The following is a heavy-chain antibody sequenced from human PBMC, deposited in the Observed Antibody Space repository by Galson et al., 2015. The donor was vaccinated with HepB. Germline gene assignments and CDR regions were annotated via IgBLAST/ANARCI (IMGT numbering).Heavy chain of an antibody. Sequence: SVKVSCKASGGTFSSYAISWVRQAPGQGLEWMGGIIPIFGTANYAQKFQGRVTITADKSTSTAYMELSSLRSEDTAVYYCARESIAAAGTDYWGQGTLVTVSS. V-gene: IGHV1-69*06. J-gene: IGHJ4*02. D-gene: IGHD6-13*01. CDR1: GGTFSSYA. CDR3: ARESIAAAGTDY. CDR2: IIPIFGTA.